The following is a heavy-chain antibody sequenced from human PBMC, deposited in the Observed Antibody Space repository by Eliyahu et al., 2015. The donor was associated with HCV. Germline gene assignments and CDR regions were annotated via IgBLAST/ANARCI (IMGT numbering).Heavy chain of an antibody. D-gene: IGHD3-9*01. CDR1: GFTFXSXW. J-gene: IGHJ4*02. CDR3: AREGRGYDILTGYSSYYFDY. Sequence: EVQLVESGGGLVQPGGSLRLSCAASGFTFXSXWXHXVRQAPGKGLVWXSRINSXGSSTSYADSVKGRFTISRDNAKNTLYLQMNSLRAEDTAVYYCAREGRGYDILTGYSSYYFDYWGQGTLVTVSS. V-gene: IGHV3-74*01. CDR2: INSXGSST.